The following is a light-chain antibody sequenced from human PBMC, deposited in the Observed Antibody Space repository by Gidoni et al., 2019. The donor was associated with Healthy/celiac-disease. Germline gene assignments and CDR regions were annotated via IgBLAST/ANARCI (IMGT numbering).Light chain of an antibody. CDR2: QDS. CDR3: QAWDSSTDVV. V-gene: IGLV3-1*01. J-gene: IGLJ2*01. Sequence: SYVLTQPPSASVSPGQTASITCSGDTVGDKYASWYQQKPGQPPVLVIYQDSKRPSGIPERFSGSNSGNTATLTISGTQAMDEAVYYWQAWDSSTDVVFGGGTKLTVL. CDR1: TVGDKY.